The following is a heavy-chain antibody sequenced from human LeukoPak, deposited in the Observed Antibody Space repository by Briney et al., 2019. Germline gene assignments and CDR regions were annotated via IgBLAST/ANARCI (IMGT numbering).Heavy chain of an antibody. CDR1: GFSFGNFW. CDR3: ATIEAVRFHY. V-gene: IGHV3-7*01. CDR2: LKQDGSEI. D-gene: IGHD4-17*01. Sequence: PGGSLRLSCAASGFSFGNFWMSWVRQAPGKGLEWVGNLKQDGSEIYYLDSVKGRFTISRDNTKNSLYLQMNSLRAEDTAVYYCATIEAVRFHYWGQGTLVTVSS. J-gene: IGHJ4*02.